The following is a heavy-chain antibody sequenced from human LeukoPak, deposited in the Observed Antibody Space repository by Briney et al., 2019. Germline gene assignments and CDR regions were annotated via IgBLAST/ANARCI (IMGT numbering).Heavy chain of an antibody. D-gene: IGHD2-2*01. CDR2: ISYDGSNK. V-gene: IGHV3-30-3*01. J-gene: IGHJ6*02. CDR1: GFTFSSYW. Sequence: GGSLRLSCAASGFTFSSYWMNWARQAPGKGLEWVAVISYDGSNKYYADSVKGRFTISRDNSKNTLYLQMNSLRAEDTAVYYCARDSLYCSSTSCYLVGYYGMDVWGQGTTVTVSS. CDR3: ARDSLYCSSTSCYLVGYYGMDV.